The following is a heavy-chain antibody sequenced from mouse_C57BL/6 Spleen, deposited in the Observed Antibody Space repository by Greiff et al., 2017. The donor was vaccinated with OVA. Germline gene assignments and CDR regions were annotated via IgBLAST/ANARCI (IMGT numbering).Heavy chain of an antibody. V-gene: IGHV1-64*01. D-gene: IGHD1-1*01. Sequence: VQLQQSGAELVKPGASVKLSCKASGYTFTSYWMHWVKQRPGQGLEWIGMIHPNSGSTNYNEKFKSKATLTVDKSSSTAYMQLSSLTSEDSAVYYCARSTTVVATDGHWYFDVWGTGTTVTVSS. CDR2: IHPNSGST. CDR3: ARSTTVVATDGHWYFDV. J-gene: IGHJ1*03. CDR1: GYTFTSYW.